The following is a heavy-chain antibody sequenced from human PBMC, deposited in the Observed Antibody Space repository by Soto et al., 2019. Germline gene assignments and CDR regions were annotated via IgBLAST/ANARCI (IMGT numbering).Heavy chain of an antibody. D-gene: IGHD3-10*01. Sequence: GGSLRLSCAASGFTFSDYYMSWIRQAPGKGLEWVANIKQDGSEKYYVDSVKGRFTISRDNAKNSLYLQMNSLRAEDTAVYYCARDSLRDYYGSGSYFDAFDIWGQGTMVTVSS. CDR3: ARDSLRDYYGSGSYFDAFDI. CDR1: GFTFSDYY. J-gene: IGHJ3*02. CDR2: IKQDGSEK. V-gene: IGHV3-7*03.